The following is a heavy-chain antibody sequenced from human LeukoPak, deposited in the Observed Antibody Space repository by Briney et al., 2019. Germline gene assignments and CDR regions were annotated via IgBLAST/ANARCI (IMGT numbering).Heavy chain of an antibody. Sequence: SETLSLTCAVSGGSISTYYWSWIRQPAGKRLEWIWRIYASGSTNYNPSLKSRVTMSVDTSKNQFSLNLTSVTAADTAVYYCAKTGLGYCADNSCSNWFDPWGQGTLVTVSS. CDR2: IYASGST. D-gene: IGHD2-2*01. V-gene: IGHV4-59*10. CDR3: AKTGLGYCADNSCSNWFDP. J-gene: IGHJ5*02. CDR1: GGSISTYY.